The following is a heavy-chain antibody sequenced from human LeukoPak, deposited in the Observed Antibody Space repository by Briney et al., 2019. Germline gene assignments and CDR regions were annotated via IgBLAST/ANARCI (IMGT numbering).Heavy chain of an antibody. CDR1: GFTFSSYA. D-gene: IGHD3-22*01. Sequence: GGSLRLSCAAAGFTFSSYAMSWVRQAPGKGLEWVSGISGSGDNTYYADSVKGRFTISRDNSKNTLYVQVNSLGTEDTAAYYCAKGSYYDSSGSFYFDYWGQGTLVTVSS. CDR2: ISGSGDNT. CDR3: AKGSYYDSSGSFYFDY. J-gene: IGHJ4*02. V-gene: IGHV3-23*01.